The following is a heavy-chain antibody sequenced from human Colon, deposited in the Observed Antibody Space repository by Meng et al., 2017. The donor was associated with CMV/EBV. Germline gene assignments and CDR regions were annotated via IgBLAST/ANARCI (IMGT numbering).Heavy chain of an antibody. CDR1: GFDFNNHW. CDR3: ARGGARGSGSGLDY. J-gene: IGHJ4*02. Sequence: GGSLRLSCTASGFDFNNHWMNWVRQVPGKGLEWLANIKKDGSERNYVDSVKGRFTISRDNTQNSLYLQMSSLRVEDTAMYYCARGGARGSGSGLDYWGQGALVTVSS. V-gene: IGHV3-7*01. D-gene: IGHD3-10*01. CDR2: IKKDGSER.